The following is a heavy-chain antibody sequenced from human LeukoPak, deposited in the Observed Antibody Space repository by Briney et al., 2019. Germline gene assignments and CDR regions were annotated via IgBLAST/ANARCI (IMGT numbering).Heavy chain of an antibody. CDR2: INHSGST. CDR1: GGSFSGYY. Sequence: SETLSLTCAVYGGSFSGYYCSWIRQPPGKGLEWIGEINHSGSTNYNPSLKSRVTIPVDTSKNQFSLRLSSVTAAATDVYYCARLGAVKFDPWGQGTLVTVSS. CDR3: ARLGAVKFDP. V-gene: IGHV4-34*01. J-gene: IGHJ5*02. D-gene: IGHD6-13*01.